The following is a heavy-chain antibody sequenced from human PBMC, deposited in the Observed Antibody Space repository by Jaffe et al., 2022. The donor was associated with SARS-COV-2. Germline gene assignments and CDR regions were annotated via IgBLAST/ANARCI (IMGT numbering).Heavy chain of an antibody. D-gene: IGHD1-1*01. CDR1: GFTFSSYS. Sequence: EVQLVESGGGLVKPGGSLRLSCAASGFTFSSYSMNWVRQAPGKGLEWVSSISSSSSYIYYADSVKGRFTISRDNAKNSLYLQMNSLRAEDTAVYYCARDGATGTGVYYYYGMDVWGQGTTVTVSS. J-gene: IGHJ6*02. CDR3: ARDGATGTGVYYYYGMDV. CDR2: ISSSSSYI. V-gene: IGHV3-21*01.